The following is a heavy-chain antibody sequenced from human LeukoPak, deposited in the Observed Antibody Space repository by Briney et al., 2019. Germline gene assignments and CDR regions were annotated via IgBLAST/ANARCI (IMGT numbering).Heavy chain of an antibody. CDR1: GGSISSGSYY. J-gene: IGHJ4*02. CDR2: IYTSGST. CDR3: ARLRELFLWSSLSYYFDY. V-gene: IGHV4-61*02. D-gene: IGHD3-10*01. Sequence: NPSETLSLTCTVSGGSISSGSYYWSWIRQPAGKGLEWIGRIYTSGSTNYNASLKSRVTISVDTSKNQFSLKLSSVTAADTAVYYCARLRELFLWSSLSYYFDYWGQGTLVTVSS.